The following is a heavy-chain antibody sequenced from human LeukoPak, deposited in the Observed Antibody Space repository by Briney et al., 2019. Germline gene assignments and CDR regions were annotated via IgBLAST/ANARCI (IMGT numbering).Heavy chain of an antibody. V-gene: IGHV4-34*01. CDR1: GGSFSGYY. CDR2: INHSGST. J-gene: IGHJ5*02. Sequence: KPSETLSLTCAVYGGSFSGYYWSWIRQPPGKGLEWIGEINHSGSTNYNPSLKNRVTISVDTSKNQFSLKLSSVTAADTAVYYCARVWTGYSSSWWKYNWFDPWGQGTLVTVSS. CDR3: ARVWTGYSSSWWKYNWFDP. D-gene: IGHD6-13*01.